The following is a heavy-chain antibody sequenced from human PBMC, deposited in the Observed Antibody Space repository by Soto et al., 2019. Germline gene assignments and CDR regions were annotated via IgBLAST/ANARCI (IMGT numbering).Heavy chain of an antibody. CDR3: AREGAASHSYYYGTDV. D-gene: IGHD3-16*01. CDR1: GGSISSGDSY. Sequence: SETLSLTCTVSGGSISSGDSYWSWIRQSPGKGLEWIGYIYHSGSTYYKSSFRGRVTISVDTSKNQFSLNLNSVTAADTAVYFCAREGAASHSYYYGTDVWGQGTTVTVYS. V-gene: IGHV4-30-4*01. CDR2: IYHSGST. J-gene: IGHJ6*02.